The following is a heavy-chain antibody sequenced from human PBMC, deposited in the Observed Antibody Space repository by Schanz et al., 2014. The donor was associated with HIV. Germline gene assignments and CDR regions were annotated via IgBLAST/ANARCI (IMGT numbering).Heavy chain of an antibody. CDR2: TFNGGTT. V-gene: IGHV3-66*01. Sequence: EVQLVESGGGLVKPGGSLRLSCAASGFTFSNAWMSWVRQAPGKGLEWVSVTFNGGTTYYADSVRGRFTISSDDSKNTLYLQMNTLRADDTAVYYCRAWLPRDDMDVWGQGTTVTVS. CDR1: GFTFSNAW. J-gene: IGHJ6*02. D-gene: IGHD3-22*01. CDR3: RAWLPRDDMDV.